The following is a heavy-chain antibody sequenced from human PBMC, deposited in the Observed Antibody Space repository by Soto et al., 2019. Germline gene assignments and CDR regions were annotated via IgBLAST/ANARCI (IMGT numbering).Heavy chain of an antibody. J-gene: IGHJ4*02. D-gene: IGHD4-4*01. Sequence: QVQLVQSGAEVKKPGSSVKVSCKASGGTFSSYTISWVRQAPGQGLEWMGRIIPILGIANYAQKFQGRVTITADKSTSTAYMELSSLRSEGTAVYYCARDLYWSVTTHFDYWGQGTLVTVSS. CDR3: ARDLYWSVTTHFDY. CDR2: IIPILGIA. V-gene: IGHV1-69*08. CDR1: GGTFSSYT.